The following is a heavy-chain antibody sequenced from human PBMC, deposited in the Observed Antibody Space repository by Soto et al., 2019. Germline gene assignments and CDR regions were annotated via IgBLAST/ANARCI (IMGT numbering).Heavy chain of an antibody. CDR2: ISSGSDFI. CDR3: TRDQGGSYDSWFDP. V-gene: IGHV3-21*06. J-gene: IGHJ5*02. D-gene: IGHD1-26*01. Sequence: GGALRLSCNFSFSMYSMDWVRQAPGKGLEWVASISSGSDFIKYADSVKGRFTISRDNTKNSVSLQMSSLRVEDTAMYYCTRDQGGSYDSWFDPWGRGTLVAVSS. CDR1: FSMYS.